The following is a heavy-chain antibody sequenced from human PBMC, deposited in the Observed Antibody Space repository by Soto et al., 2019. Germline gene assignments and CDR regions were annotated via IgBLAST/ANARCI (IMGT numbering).Heavy chain of an antibody. CDR1: GFTFSSYG. CDR2: ISYDGSNK. Sequence: GWSLRLSCAASGFTFSSYGMHWVRQAPGKGLEWVAVISYDGSNKYYADSVKGRFTISRDNSKNTLYLQMNSLRAEDTAVYYCAKGPTDDFWSGYYYYYYGMDVWGQGTTVTVSS. J-gene: IGHJ6*02. V-gene: IGHV3-30*18. CDR3: AKGPTDDFWSGYYYYYYGMDV. D-gene: IGHD3-3*01.